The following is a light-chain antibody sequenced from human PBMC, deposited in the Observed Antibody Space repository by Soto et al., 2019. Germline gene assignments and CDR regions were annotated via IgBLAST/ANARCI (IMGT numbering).Light chain of an antibody. CDR2: GIS. J-gene: IGKJ1*01. CDR3: KQYVTSSPRT. CDR1: HTSSSSY. Sequence: EIGVTQSPGTLSLSPGERATLSCRASHTSSSSYFAWYQQKPGQAPRLLMYGISRRATGIPDRFSGSGSGTDFTLTNTRLEPEDFAVYYCKQYVTSSPRTFGQGTQVEIK. V-gene: IGKV3-20*01.